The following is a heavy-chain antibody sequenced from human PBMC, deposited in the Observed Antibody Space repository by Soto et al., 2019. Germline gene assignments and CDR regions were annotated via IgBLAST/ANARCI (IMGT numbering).Heavy chain of an antibody. V-gene: IGHV4-4*07. CDR2: IYTSGGT. Sequence: SETLSLTCTVSCGSISTYYWSWIRQPAGKGLEWIGRIYTSGGTNYNPSLKSRVTMSRDTSKKQFSLNLSSVTAADTAVYYCARGAAAGVDYGMDLWGQGTTVTVPS. CDR1: CGSISTYY. J-gene: IGHJ6*02. D-gene: IGHD6-13*01. CDR3: ARGAAAGVDYGMDL.